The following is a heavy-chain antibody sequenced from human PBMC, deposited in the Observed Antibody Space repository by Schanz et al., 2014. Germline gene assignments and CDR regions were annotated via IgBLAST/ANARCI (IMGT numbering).Heavy chain of an antibody. CDR2: IYYSGGA. D-gene: IGHD6-6*01. Sequence: QVQLQESGPGLVKPSQTLSLTCTVSSGSIFTDGYYWGWIRQHPGKGLEWVGYIYYSGGAYYSPSLKSRVSISLDTSKNQFSRNLSTVTAADTAVYYCARDRLAAQGIDSWGQGTLVTVSS. CDR1: SGSIFTDGYY. CDR3: ARDRLAAQGIDS. J-gene: IGHJ4*02. V-gene: IGHV4-31*03.